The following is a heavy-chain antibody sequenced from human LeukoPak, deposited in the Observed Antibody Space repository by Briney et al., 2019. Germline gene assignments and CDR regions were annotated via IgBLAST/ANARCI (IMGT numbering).Heavy chain of an antibody. CDR2: IRYDGSNK. V-gene: IGHV3-30*02. CDR1: GFTFSSYG. J-gene: IGHJ4*02. CDR3: AKPTYSYGYHYFDY. Sequence: GGSLRLSCAASGFTFSSYGMHWVRQAPGKGLEWVAFIRYDGSNKYYADSVKGRFTISRDNSKNTLYLQMNSLRAEDTAVYYCAKPTYSYGYHYFDYWGQGTLVTVSS. D-gene: IGHD5-18*01.